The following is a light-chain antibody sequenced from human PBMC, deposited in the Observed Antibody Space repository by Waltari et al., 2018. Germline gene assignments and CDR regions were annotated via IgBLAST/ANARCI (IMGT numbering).Light chain of an antibody. CDR2: GAS. J-gene: IGKJ4*01. CDR3: QHYNIRPLT. CDR1: QSVNSN. Sequence: EIVMTQSPATLSVSPGERATLSCRASQSVNSNLAWYQQKPGQAPRLLIYGASTRATGIPARFSGSGSGTEFTLTITNLQSEDSAVYFCQHYNIRPLTFGGGTKVAS. V-gene: IGKV3-15*01.